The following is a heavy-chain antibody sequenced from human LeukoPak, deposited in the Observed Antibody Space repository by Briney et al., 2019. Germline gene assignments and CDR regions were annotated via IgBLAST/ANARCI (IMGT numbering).Heavy chain of an antibody. J-gene: IGHJ4*02. CDR1: GYTFTSYY. Sequence: ASVKVSCKASGYTFTSYYMHWVRQAPGQGLEWVGIINPSGGSTSYAQKFQGRVTMTRGMSTSTVYMELSTLRSEDTAVYYCAWGSYHSGDYWGQGTLVTVSS. CDR3: AWGSYHSGDY. V-gene: IGHV1-46*01. D-gene: IGHD3-16*02. CDR2: INPSGGST.